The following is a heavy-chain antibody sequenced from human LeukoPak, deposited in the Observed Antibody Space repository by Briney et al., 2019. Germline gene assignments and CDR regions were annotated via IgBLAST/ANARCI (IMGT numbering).Heavy chain of an antibody. D-gene: IGHD3-16*01. J-gene: IGHJ4*02. Sequence: GRSLRLSCAASGFTFSNYDMHRVRQAPGNGLEWVAVISSDGLNIYYAASVKGRFTISRDNSRTTPYLPLNSLRAEDTAVYYCARDRIMPSAGEPFVYWGQGTLVTVPS. CDR1: GFTFSNYD. V-gene: IGHV3-30*19. CDR3: ARDRIMPSAGEPFVY. CDR2: ISSDGLNI.